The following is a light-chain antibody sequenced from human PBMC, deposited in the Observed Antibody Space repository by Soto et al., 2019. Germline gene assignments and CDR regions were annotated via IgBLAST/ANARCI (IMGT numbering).Light chain of an antibody. CDR1: QSISSW. CDR2: KAS. Sequence: DIQMTQSPSTLPAAVGDRVTITCRASQSISSWLAWYQQKPGKAPKLLIYKASYLASGVPSRFSGGGSGTEFTLTISSLQPDDFATYYCQQYNSYWTFGQGTKVEIK. J-gene: IGKJ1*01. CDR3: QQYNSYWT. V-gene: IGKV1-5*03.